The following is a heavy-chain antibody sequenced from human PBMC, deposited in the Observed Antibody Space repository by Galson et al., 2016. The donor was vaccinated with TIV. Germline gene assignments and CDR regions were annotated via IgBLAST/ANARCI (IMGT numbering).Heavy chain of an antibody. CDR1: GFTFRSYG. CDR3: ARDRDGYATGDY. D-gene: IGHD5-24*01. V-gene: IGHV3-33*01. Sequence: SLRLSCAASGFTFRSYGLHWVRQAPGKGLEWVALISSGRTNEYYADSVKGRFTISRDNSKHTVYLQMNSLRVEDTAMYFCARDRDGYATGDYWGQGTLVTVSS. J-gene: IGHJ4*02. CDR2: ISSGRTNE.